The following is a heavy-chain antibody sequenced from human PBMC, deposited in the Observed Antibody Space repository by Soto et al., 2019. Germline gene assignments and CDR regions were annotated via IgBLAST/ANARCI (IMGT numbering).Heavy chain of an antibody. V-gene: IGHV3-23*01. J-gene: IGHJ4*02. CDR3: AKENDD. CDR2: ISGSTGST. Sequence: EVQLLESGGGLVQPGGSLRLSCAASGFTFSSYDMSWVRQAPGKGLACVSTISGSTGSTYYADSVKGRFTISRYSSKSTLYLQMDSLRAEDTAVYYCAKENDDWGQGTLVTVSS. CDR1: GFTFSSYD.